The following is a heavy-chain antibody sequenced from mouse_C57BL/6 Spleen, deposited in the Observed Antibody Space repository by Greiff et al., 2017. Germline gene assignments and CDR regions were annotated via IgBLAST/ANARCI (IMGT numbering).Heavy chain of an antibody. CDR2: IRSKSNNYAT. CDR3: VREGVTTVFDY. CDR1: GFSFNTYA. V-gene: IGHV10-1*01. D-gene: IGHD2-2*01. J-gene: IGHJ2*01. Sequence: EVQVVESGGGLVQPKGSLKLSCAASGFSFNTYAMNWVRQAPGKGLEWVARIRSKSNNYATYYADSVKDRFTISRDDSESMLYLQMNNLKTEDTAMYYCVREGVTTVFDYWGQGTTLTVSS.